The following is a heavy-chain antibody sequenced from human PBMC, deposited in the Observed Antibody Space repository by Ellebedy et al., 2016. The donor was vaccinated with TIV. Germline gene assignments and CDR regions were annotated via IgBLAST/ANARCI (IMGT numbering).Heavy chain of an antibody. D-gene: IGHD2-15*01. J-gene: IGHJ4*02. CDR1: GDFIMSYY. V-gene: IGHV4-59*08. CDR2: VYKSGTT. CDR3: ARQWGGTVHY. Sequence: MPSETLSLTCTVSGDFIMSYYWGWIRQSPRKPPEWIGYVYKSGTTSYNPSLESRVTISSDTSSKQFFLKLTSVTAADTAVYYCARQWGGTVHYWGQGIPVTVSS.